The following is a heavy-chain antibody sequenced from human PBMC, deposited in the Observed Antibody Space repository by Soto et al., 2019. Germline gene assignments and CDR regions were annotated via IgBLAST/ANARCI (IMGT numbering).Heavy chain of an antibody. CDR1: GFTFSSYA. Sequence: EVQLLESGGGLVQPGGSLRLSCAASGFTFSSYAMSWVRQAPGKGLEWVSAISGSGGSTYYADSVKGRFTISRDNSKNTLYLQMNGLRAEDTAVYYCAKDSLIDDSSGYYSRYFDYWGQGTLVTVSS. CDR2: ISGSGGST. J-gene: IGHJ4*02. D-gene: IGHD3-22*01. V-gene: IGHV3-23*01. CDR3: AKDSLIDDSSGYYSRYFDY.